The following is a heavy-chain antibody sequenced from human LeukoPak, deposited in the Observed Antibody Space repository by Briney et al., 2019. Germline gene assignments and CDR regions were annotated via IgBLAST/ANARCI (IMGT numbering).Heavy chain of an antibody. D-gene: IGHD1-26*01. CDR2: INHSGST. Sequence: PSETLSLTCAVYGGSFSGYYWSWIRQPPGKGLEGIGEINHSGSTNYNPSLKSRVTISVDTSKNQFSLKLSSVTAADTAVYYCARWEGGSYSDFDYWGQGPLVTVSS. CDR1: GGSFSGYY. CDR3: ARWEGGSYSDFDY. V-gene: IGHV4-34*01. J-gene: IGHJ4*02.